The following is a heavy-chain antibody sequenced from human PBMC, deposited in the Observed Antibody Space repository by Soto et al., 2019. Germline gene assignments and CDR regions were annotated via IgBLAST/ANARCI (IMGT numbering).Heavy chain of an antibody. D-gene: IGHD2-2*01. V-gene: IGHV1-69*13. CDR3: ARDKGYCSSTSCTWDY. Sequence: ASVKVSCKASGGTFSSYAISWVRQAPGQGLEWMGGIIPIFGTANYAQKFQGRVTITADESTSTAYMELSSLRSEDTAVYYCARDKGYCSSTSCTWDYWGQGNLVTVSS. CDR1: GGTFSSYA. CDR2: IIPIFGTA. J-gene: IGHJ4*02.